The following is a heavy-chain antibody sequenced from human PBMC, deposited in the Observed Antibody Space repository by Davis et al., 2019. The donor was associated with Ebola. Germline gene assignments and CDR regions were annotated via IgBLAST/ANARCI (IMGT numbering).Heavy chain of an antibody. CDR1: GFTFSSYG. J-gene: IGHJ6*02. Sequence: GESLKISCAASGFTFSSYGMHWVRQAPGKGLEWVAVIWYDGSNKYYADSVKGRFTISRDNSKNTLYLQMNSLRAEDTAVYYCARGPYYGMDVWGQWTTVTVSS. V-gene: IGHV3-33*01. CDR2: IWYDGSNK. CDR3: ARGPYYGMDV.